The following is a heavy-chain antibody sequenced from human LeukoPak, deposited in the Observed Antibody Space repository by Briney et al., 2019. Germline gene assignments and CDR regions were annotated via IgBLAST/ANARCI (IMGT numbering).Heavy chain of an antibody. J-gene: IGHJ4*02. CDR1: GYTFTSYD. D-gene: IGHD4-17*01. CDR3: ARGYNDYGDQYYFDY. V-gene: IGHV1-8*03. CDR2: INNNSGHT. Sequence: ASVKVSCKASGYTFTSYDINWVRQATGQGLEWMGWINNNSGHTGYAQKFQGRVTIPRNTSISTAYMELSSRRSEDTAVYYCARGYNDYGDQYYFDYWGQGTLVTVSS.